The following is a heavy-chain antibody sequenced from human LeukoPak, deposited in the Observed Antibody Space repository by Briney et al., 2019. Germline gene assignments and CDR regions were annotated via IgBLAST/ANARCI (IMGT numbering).Heavy chain of an antibody. CDR2: MNPNSGNT. D-gene: IGHD3-3*01. J-gene: IGHJ5*02. CDR3: ARGHRLRSNWFDP. CDR1: GYTFTSYD. V-gene: IGHV1-8*03. Sequence: ASVKVSCKASGYTFTSYDINWVRQATGQGLEWMGWMNPNSGNTGYAQKFQGRVTITRNTSISTAYMELSSLRSEDTAVYYCARGHRLRSNWFDPWSQGTLVTVSS.